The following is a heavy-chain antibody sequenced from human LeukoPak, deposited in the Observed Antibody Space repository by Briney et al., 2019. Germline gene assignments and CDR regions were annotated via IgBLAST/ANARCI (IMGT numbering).Heavy chain of an antibody. CDR3: AKDRIHTHANPVWLQFSLDFDY. V-gene: IGHV3-23*01. CDR1: GFTFSSYA. CDR2: ISGSGGST. D-gene: IGHD5-24*01. J-gene: IGHJ4*02. Sequence: QSGGSLRLSCAASGFTFSSYAMSWVRQAPGKGLEWVSAISGSGGSTYYADSVKGRFTISRDNSKNTLYLQMNSLRAEDTAVYYCAKDRIHTHANPVWLQFSLDFDYWGQGTLVTVSS.